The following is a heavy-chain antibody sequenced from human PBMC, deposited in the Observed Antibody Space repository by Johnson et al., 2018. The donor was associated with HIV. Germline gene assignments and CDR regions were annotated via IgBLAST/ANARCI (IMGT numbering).Heavy chain of an antibody. D-gene: IGHD2-15*01. Sequence: VQLVESGGGLVQPGGSLRLSCAASGFTVSSSYLTWVRQAPGKGLEWVSLIYSSGTTDYADSVPGRFTISRDNSKNTLYLQMNSLRAEDTAVYYCTTDDVVPPAFDIWGQGTMVTVSS. V-gene: IGHV3-53*04. CDR2: IYSSGTT. CDR1: GFTVSSSY. CDR3: TTDDVVPPAFDI. J-gene: IGHJ3*02.